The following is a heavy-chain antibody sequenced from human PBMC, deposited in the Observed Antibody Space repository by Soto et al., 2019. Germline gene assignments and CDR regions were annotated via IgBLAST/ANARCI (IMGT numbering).Heavy chain of an antibody. Sequence: HPGGSLRLSCAASGFTFTSYSMNWVRQAPGKGLEWVSYIRGTTHYADSVKGRFTISRDNARSSLYLQMNSLRADDTAVYYCARDDSFAFDIWGQGTMVT. V-gene: IGHV3-48*01. CDR1: GFTFTSYS. CDR3: ARDDSFAFDI. D-gene: IGHD2-21*01. CDR2: IRGTT. J-gene: IGHJ3*02.